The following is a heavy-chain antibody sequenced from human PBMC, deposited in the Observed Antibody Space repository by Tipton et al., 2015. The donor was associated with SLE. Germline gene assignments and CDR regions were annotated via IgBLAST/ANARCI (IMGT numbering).Heavy chain of an antibody. CDR1: GFTFTNAW. Sequence: SLRLSCTVSGFTFTNAWMSWVRQAPGKGLEWVGRIKSKADGGTTDYVATVKGGFTMSRDDSKNTLYLQMNSLKTEDTAVYYCIPRGYSGYWGQGTLVTVSS. D-gene: IGHD5-12*01. CDR3: IPRGYSGY. V-gene: IGHV3-15*01. J-gene: IGHJ4*02. CDR2: IKSKADGGTT.